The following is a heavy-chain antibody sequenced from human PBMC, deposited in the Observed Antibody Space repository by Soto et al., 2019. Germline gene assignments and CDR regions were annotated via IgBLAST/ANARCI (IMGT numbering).Heavy chain of an antibody. CDR2: IYYSGST. J-gene: IGHJ6*03. D-gene: IGHD3-3*01. CDR3: ARLAGPTIFGVVINYYYYMEF. V-gene: IGHV4-59*08. Sequence: SETLALTCTVSGGSISRYYWSWIRHPPGKGLEWIGYIYYSGSTNYNPSLKSRVTISVDTSKNQFSLKLSSVTAADTAVYYCARLAGPTIFGVVINYYYYMEFWGKGTTVTVSS. CDR1: GGSISRYY.